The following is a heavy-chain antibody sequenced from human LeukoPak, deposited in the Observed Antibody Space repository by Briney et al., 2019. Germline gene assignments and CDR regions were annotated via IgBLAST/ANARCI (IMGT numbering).Heavy chain of an antibody. J-gene: IGHJ2*01. CDR3: ARDRTSGGYCNGGNCPYWYFDL. D-gene: IGHD2-15*01. CDR1: GFTFSSYA. V-gene: IGHV3-30-3*01. CDR2: ISYDGSNK. Sequence: PGGSLRLSCAASGFTFSSYAVHWVRQAPGEGLEWVAVISYDGSNKYYADSVKGRFTISRDNSKNTLYLQMNSLRAEDTAVYYCARDRTSGGYCNGGNCPYWYFDLWGRGTLVTVSS.